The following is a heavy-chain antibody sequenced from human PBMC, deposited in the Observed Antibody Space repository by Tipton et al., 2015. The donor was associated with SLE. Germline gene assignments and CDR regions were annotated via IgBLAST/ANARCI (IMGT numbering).Heavy chain of an antibody. CDR1: GGSFSGYY. Sequence: TLSLTCAVYGGSFSGYYWSWIRQPPGKGLEWIGEINHSGSTNYNPSLKSRVTISVDTSKNQFSLKLSSVTAADTAVYYCARGDLYWYFDLWGLGTLVTVSS. CDR2: INHSGST. CDR3: ARGDLYWYFDL. J-gene: IGHJ2*01. V-gene: IGHV4-34*01.